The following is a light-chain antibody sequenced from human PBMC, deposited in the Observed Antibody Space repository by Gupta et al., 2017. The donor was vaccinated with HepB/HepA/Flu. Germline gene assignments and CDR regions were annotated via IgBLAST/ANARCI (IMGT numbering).Light chain of an antibody. V-gene: IGLV3-19*01. CDR3: NSRDSSGNHWV. CDR1: SLRSYD. J-gene: IGLJ3*02. Sequence: SSELPQDPAVSVALGQTVRITCQGDSLRSYDASWYQQKPGQAPVLVIYGKNNRPSGIPDRFSGSSSGNTASLTITGAQAEDEADYYCNSRDSSGNHWVFGGGTKLTVL. CDR2: GKN.